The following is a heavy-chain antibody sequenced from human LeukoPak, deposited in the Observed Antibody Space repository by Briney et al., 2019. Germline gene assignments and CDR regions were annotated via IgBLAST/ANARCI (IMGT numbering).Heavy chain of an antibody. Sequence: ASVKVSCKASGYTFTGYYMHWVLQAPGQGLEWMGWINPNSGGTNYAQKFQGRVTMTRDTSISTAYMELSRLRSDDTAVYYCARRIAAAVDYYGMDVWGQGTTVTVSS. J-gene: IGHJ6*02. D-gene: IGHD6-13*01. CDR3: ARRIAAAVDYYGMDV. V-gene: IGHV1-2*02. CDR2: INPNSGGT. CDR1: GYTFTGYY.